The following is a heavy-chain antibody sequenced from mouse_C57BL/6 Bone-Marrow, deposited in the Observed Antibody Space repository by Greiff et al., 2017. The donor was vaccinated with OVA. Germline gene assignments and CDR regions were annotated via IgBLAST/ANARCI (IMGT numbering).Heavy chain of an antibody. D-gene: IGHD1-1*01. Sequence: VQGVESGPGLVQPSQSLSITCTVSGFSLTSSGVHWVRQSPGKGLEWLGVLWRGGSTDYNAAFISRLSITQDNSKSQVFFKMNSLQADDTAIYYCAKKAYYGSSYAMDYWGQGTSVTVSS. CDR3: AKKAYYGSSYAMDY. CDR1: GFSLTSSG. V-gene: IGHV2-5*01. CDR2: LWRGGST. J-gene: IGHJ4*01.